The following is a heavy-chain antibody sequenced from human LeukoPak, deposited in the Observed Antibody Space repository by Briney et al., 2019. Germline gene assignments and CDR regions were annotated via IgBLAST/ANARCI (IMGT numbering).Heavy chain of an antibody. J-gene: IGHJ4*02. CDR3: ARDVGSYGVSDY. V-gene: IGHV1-69*13. D-gene: IGHD1-26*01. Sequence: SVKVSCKASGGTFSSYAISWVRQAPGQGLEWMGGIIPIFGTANYAQKFQGRVTITADESTSTAYMELSRLRSDDTAVYYCARDVGSYGVSDYWGQGTLVTVSS. CDR2: IIPIFGTA. CDR1: GGTFSSYA.